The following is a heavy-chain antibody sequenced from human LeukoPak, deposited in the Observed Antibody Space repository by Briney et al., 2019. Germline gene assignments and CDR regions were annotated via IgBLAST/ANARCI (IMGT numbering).Heavy chain of an antibody. V-gene: IGHV3-23*01. J-gene: IGHJ4*02. CDR1: GFTFRIYA. D-gene: IGHD3-22*01. Sequence: GGSLRLSCAASGFTFRIYAMSWVRQAPGKGLEWVSVISDSGGSRYHADSVKGRFTISRDNSKNTLYLQMNSLRAEDTAVYYCAKRVDSSGYYYLPYFDYWGQGALVTVSS. CDR3: AKRVDSSGYYYLPYFDY. CDR2: ISDSGGSR.